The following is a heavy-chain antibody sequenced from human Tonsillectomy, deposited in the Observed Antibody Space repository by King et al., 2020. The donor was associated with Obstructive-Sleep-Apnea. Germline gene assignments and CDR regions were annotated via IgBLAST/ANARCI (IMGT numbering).Heavy chain of an antibody. CDR1: GFTFSSYG. V-gene: IGHV3-30*02. J-gene: IGHJ4*02. CDR3: AKARNWNYFDY. D-gene: IGHD1-1*01. Sequence: VQLVESGGGVVQPGRSLRLSCAASGFTFSSYGMHWVRQAPGKGLEWVAFIRYDGSNKYYADSVKGRFTISRDNSKNTLYLQMNSLRAEDTAVYYCAKARNWNYFDYWGQGTLVTVSS. CDR2: IRYDGSNK.